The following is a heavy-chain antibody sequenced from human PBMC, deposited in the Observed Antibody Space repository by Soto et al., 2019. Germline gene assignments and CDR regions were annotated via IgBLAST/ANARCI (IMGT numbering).Heavy chain of an antibody. J-gene: IGHJ4*02. CDR2: ISSGGTTI. V-gene: IGHV3-11*01. CDR3: ASQDVVGATSRY. Sequence: QVQLVESGGGLVMPGGSLRLSCAASGFSFRDYSMSWIRQAPGKGLESVSYISSGGTTIYYAESVKGRFTISRDNAKKSLYLQMISLRAEDTAVYYCASQDVVGATSRYWGQGTLVTVSS. D-gene: IGHD1-26*01. CDR1: GFSFRDYS.